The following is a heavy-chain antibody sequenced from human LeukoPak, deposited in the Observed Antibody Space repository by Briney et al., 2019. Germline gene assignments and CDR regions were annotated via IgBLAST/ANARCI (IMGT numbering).Heavy chain of an antibody. J-gene: IGHJ6*03. V-gene: IGHV3-20*04. CDR1: GFTFDNYG. CDR3: ARDGGWYMTGLDHYYYYMDV. CDR2: IHWNGGRT. Sequence: GGSLRLSCAASGFTFDNYGINWVRQAPGKGLEWVSRIHWNGGRTGYADSVKGRFTISRDNAKNSLYLQMNSLRVEDTALYYCARDGGWYMTGLDHYYYYMDVWGKGTTVIVSS. D-gene: IGHD6-19*01.